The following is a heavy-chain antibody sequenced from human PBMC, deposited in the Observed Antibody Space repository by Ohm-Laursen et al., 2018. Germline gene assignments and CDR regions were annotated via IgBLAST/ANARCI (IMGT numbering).Heavy chain of an antibody. J-gene: IGHJ4*02. CDR2: INPTDDST. V-gene: IGHV1-46*01. Sequence: GASVKVSCKASGFTFTSYFLHWVRQAPGQGLEWMGIINPTDDSTFITQKFQGRVSMTRDTSTSTVYMELTSLRSEDTAVYYCARDKVYGDLSWSKYRPYYFDSWGQRTLVTVSS. CDR1: GFTFTSYF. D-gene: IGHD4-17*01. CDR3: ARDKVYGDLSWSKYRPYYFDS.